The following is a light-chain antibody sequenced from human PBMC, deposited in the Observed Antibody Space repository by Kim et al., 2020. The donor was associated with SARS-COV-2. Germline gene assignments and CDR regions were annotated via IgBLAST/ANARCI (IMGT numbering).Light chain of an antibody. Sequence: DIQMTQSPSSLSASVGDRVTITGRASQSISSYLNWYQQKPGKAPKLLIYAASSLQSGVPSRFSGSGSGTDFTLTISSLQPEDFATYYCQQSYSTPFTFGGGTKLEI. CDR2: AAS. CDR3: QQSYSTPFT. V-gene: IGKV1-39*01. J-gene: IGKJ4*01. CDR1: QSISSY.